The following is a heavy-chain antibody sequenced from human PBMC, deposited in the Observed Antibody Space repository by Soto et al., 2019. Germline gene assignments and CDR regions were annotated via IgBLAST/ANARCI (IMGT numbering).Heavy chain of an antibody. CDR1: GFSFSNYG. D-gene: IGHD3-3*02. J-gene: IGHJ6*02. V-gene: IGHV3-30*18. CDR3: AKDQISHFWSGFPPYYSYSMDV. Sequence: QVQLVESGGGVIQPGKSLRLSCAASGFSFSNYGMHWVRLAPGRGLEWVAVISYDGSTKYYGDSVKGRFTISRDNSINTLYLQMNSLRAEDTALYYCAKDQISHFWSGFPPYYSYSMDVWGPWTTVTVSS. CDR2: ISYDGSTK.